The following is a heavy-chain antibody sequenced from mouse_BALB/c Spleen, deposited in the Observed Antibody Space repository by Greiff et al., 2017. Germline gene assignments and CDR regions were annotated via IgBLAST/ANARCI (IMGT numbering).Heavy chain of an antibody. D-gene: IGHD1-1*01. V-gene: IGHV1-4*01. CDR1: GYTFTSYT. Sequence: QVQLKESGAELARPGASVKMSCKASGYTFTSYTMHWVKQRPGQGLEWIGYINPSSGYTNYNQKFKDKATLTADKSSSTAYMQLSSLTSEDSAVYYCASYSSYDWFAYWGQGTLVTVAA. J-gene: IGHJ3*01. CDR3: ASYSSYDWFAY. CDR2: INPSSGYT.